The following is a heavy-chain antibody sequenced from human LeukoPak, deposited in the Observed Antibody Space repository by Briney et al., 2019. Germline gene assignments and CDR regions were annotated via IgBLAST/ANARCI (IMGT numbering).Heavy chain of an antibody. CDR3: AKERDDYGDYIFDN. CDR1: GFTFSSYG. V-gene: IGHV3-33*06. D-gene: IGHD4-17*01. J-gene: IGHJ4*02. Sequence: PGGSMRLSCAASGFTFSSYGMHWVRQAPGKGLEWVAVIWYDGSNKYYADSVKGRFTTSRDNSKNTLYLQMNSLRAEDTAVYYCAKERDDYGDYIFDNWGQGTLVTVST. CDR2: IWYDGSNK.